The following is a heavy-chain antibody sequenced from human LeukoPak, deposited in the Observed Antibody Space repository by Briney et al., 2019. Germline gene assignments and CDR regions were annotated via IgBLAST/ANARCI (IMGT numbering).Heavy chain of an antibody. Sequence: GASVKVSCKASGYTFTSYYMHWVRQAPGQGLEWMGIINPSEGSTIDAQKFQGRVTMTEDTSTDTAYMELSSLRSEDTAVYYCATARWGTSGPFDYWGQGTLVTVSS. J-gene: IGHJ4*02. CDR2: INPSEGST. V-gene: IGHV1-46*01. CDR1: GYTFTSYY. D-gene: IGHD2-2*01. CDR3: ATARWGTSGPFDY.